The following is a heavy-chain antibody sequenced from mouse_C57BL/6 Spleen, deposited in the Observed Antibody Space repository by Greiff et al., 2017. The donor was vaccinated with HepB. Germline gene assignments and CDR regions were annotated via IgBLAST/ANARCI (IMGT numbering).Heavy chain of an antibody. D-gene: IGHD4-1*01. Sequence: VNVVESGPGLVAPSQSLSITCTVSGFSLTSYGVHWVRQPPGKGLEWLVVIWSDGSTTYNSALNSRLSISKDNSKSQVFLKMNSLQTDDTAMYYCARHNAGTRAMDYWGQGTSVTVSS. J-gene: IGHJ4*01. CDR2: IWSDGST. CDR1: GFSLTSYG. CDR3: ARHNAGTRAMDY. V-gene: IGHV2-6-1*01.